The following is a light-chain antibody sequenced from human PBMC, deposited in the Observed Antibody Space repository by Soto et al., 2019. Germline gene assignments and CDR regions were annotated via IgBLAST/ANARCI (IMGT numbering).Light chain of an antibody. CDR2: GAS. CDR1: QSVSGSY. Sequence: IVMTQSPATLSVSPGERATLSCRASQSVSGSYLAWYQQKPGQAPRLLIYGASSRATGIPDRFSGSGSGTDFTLTISRLEPEDFAVYYCQQYGSSSTFGPGTKVDIK. CDR3: QQYGSSST. V-gene: IGKV3-20*01. J-gene: IGKJ3*01.